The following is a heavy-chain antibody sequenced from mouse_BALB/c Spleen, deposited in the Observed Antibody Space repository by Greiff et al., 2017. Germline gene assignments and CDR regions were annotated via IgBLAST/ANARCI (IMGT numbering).Heavy chain of an antibody. CDR1: GYSITSGYY. Sequence: EVKLQESGPGLVKPSQSLSLTCSVTGYSITSGYYWNWIRQFPGNKLEWMGYISYDGSNNYNPSLKNRISITRDTSKNQFFLKLNSVTTEDTATYYCARDHRGVYYGSSYSWFAYWGQGTLVTVSA. V-gene: IGHV3-6*02. CDR3: ARDHRGVYYGSSYSWFAY. CDR2: ISYDGSN. J-gene: IGHJ3*01. D-gene: IGHD1-1*01.